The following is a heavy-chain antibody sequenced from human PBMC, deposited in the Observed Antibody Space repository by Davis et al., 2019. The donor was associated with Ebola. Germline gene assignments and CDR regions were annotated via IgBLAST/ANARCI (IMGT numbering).Heavy chain of an antibody. D-gene: IGHD2-8*02. CDR2: ISYDGSNK. CDR1: GFTFSSYA. V-gene: IGHV3-30-3*01. Sequence: GESLKISCAASGFTFSSYAMHWVRQAPGKGLEWVAVISYDGSNKYYADSVKGRFTISRDNAKNTLYLQMNSLRAEDTAVYYCAVTPKYWYYFDYWGQGTLVTVSS. CDR3: AVTPKYWYYFDY. J-gene: IGHJ4*02.